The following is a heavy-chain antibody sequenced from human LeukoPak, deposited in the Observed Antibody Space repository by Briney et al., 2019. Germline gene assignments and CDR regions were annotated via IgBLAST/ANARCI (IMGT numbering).Heavy chain of an antibody. CDR1: GYTFTGYY. V-gene: IGHV1-2*02. CDR2: INPNSGGT. D-gene: IGHD6-25*01. J-gene: IGHJ3*02. Sequence: ASVKVSCKASGYTFTGYYMHWVRQAPGQGLEWMGWINPNSGGTNYAQKFQGRVTMTRDTSISTAYMEVSRLRSDDTAVYYCARGSTAADNGFDIWGQGTMVTVSS. CDR3: ARGSTAADNGFDI.